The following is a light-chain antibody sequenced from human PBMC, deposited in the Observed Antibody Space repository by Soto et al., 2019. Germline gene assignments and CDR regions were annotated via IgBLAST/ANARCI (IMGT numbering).Light chain of an antibody. J-gene: IGKJ5*01. CDR1: QSVLYSSNNKNY. V-gene: IGKV4-1*01. CDR3: QQHGTSPIT. Sequence: DIVMTQSPDSLAVSLGERATINCKSGQSVLYSSNNKNYLAWYQQKPGQTPRLLVYGASNRATGIPDRFSGSGSGTDFTLTISRLEPDDFAVYYCQQHGTSPITFGQGTRLEIK. CDR2: GAS.